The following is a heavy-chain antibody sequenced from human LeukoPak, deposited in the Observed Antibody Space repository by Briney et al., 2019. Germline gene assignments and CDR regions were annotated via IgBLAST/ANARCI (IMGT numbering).Heavy chain of an antibody. Sequence: RASVKVSCKASGYTFTGYYMHWVRQAPGQGLEWMGWINPNSGGTNYAQKFQGRVTMTRDTSISTAYMELSRLRSDDTAVYYCARDKWEPRYAFDIWGQGTMVTVSS. CDR3: ARDKWEPRYAFDI. CDR1: GYTFTGYY. J-gene: IGHJ3*02. D-gene: IGHD1-26*01. V-gene: IGHV1-2*02. CDR2: INPNSGGT.